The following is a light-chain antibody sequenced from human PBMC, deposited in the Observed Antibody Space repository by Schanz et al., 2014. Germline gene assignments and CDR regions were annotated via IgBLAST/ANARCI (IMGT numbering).Light chain of an antibody. J-gene: IGKJ2*01. Sequence: DAVLTQSPLSLHVSLGQPASISCRSSRSLVHSDGSTYVIWFHQRPGQSPRRLIDQVSNRDSGVPDRFRGSGSGTDFTLKISRVEAEDVGVYYCMQATHWPGTFGQGTKLEIK. V-gene: IGKV2-30*02. CDR2: QVS. CDR1: RSLVHSDGSTY. CDR3: MQATHWPGT.